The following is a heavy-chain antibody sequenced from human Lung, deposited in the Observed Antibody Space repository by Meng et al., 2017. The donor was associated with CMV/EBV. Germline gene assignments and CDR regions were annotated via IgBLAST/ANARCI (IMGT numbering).Heavy chain of an antibody. D-gene: IGHD1-7*01. CDR3: AHIENCNYQYYFDY. Sequence: GPXLVXPTQTLTLTCTFSGFSLSTSGVGVGWIRQPPGKALEWLALIYWNDDKRYSPSLKSRLTITKDTSKNQVVLTMTNMDPVDTATYYSAHIENCNYQYYFDYWGQGTXVTVSS. CDR2: IYWNDDK. J-gene: IGHJ4*02. V-gene: IGHV2-5*01. CDR1: GFSLSTSGVG.